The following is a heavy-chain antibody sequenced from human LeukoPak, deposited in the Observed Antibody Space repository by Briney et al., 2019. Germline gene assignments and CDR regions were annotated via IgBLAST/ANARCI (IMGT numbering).Heavy chain of an antibody. Sequence: GRPLRLSCAASGFTFSSYAMHWVRQAPGKGLEWVAVISYDGSNKYYADSVKGRFTISRDNSKNTLYLQMNSLRAEDTAVYYCTKQLVPNYFDYWGQGTLVTVSS. CDR1: GFTFSSYA. CDR3: TKQLVPNYFDY. CDR2: ISYDGSNK. J-gene: IGHJ4*02. V-gene: IGHV3-30-3*01. D-gene: IGHD6-6*01.